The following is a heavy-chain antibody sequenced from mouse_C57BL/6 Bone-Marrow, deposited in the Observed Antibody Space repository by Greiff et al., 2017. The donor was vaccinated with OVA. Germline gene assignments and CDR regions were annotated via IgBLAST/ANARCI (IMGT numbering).Heavy chain of an antibody. V-gene: IGHV5-6*01. CDR1: GFTFSSYG. Sequence: EVQLVESGGDLVKPGGSLKPSCAASGFTFSSYGMSWVRQTPDKRLEWVATISSGGSYTYYPDSVKGRFTISRDNAKNTLYLQMSSLKSEDTAMYYCARLLLRYDPLFDYWGQGTTLTVSS. CDR2: ISSGGSYT. D-gene: IGHD1-1*01. J-gene: IGHJ2*01. CDR3: ARLLLRYDPLFDY.